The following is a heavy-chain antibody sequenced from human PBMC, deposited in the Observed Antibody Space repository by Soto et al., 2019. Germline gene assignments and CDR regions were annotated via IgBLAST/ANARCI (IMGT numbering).Heavy chain of an antibody. D-gene: IGHD3-16*01. CDR1: GFTFSSYG. CDR3: AKTAGYDYVWGSSGLDP. Sequence: GGSLXLSCAGSGFTFSSYGMHWVRQAPGKGLEWVAVISYDGSDKYYGDSVKGRFTISRDDSKNTLYLQMNSLRVEDTAIYYCAKTAGYDYVWGSSGLDPWGQGTLVTVSS. V-gene: IGHV3-30*18. CDR2: ISYDGSDK. J-gene: IGHJ5*02.